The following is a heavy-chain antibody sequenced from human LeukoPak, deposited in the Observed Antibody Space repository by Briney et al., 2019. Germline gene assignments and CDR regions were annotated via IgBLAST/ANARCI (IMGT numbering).Heavy chain of an antibody. D-gene: IGHD3-3*01. CDR2: INPNSGGT. Sequence: ASVKVSCKASGYTFTGYYMHWVRQAPGQGLEWMGWINPNSGGTNYAQKFQGRVTMTRDTSISTAYMELSRLRSDDTAVYYCARGCGIFGVALKGSDPWGQGTLVTVSS. CDR1: GYTFTGYY. V-gene: IGHV1-2*02. CDR3: ARGCGIFGVALKGSDP. J-gene: IGHJ5*02.